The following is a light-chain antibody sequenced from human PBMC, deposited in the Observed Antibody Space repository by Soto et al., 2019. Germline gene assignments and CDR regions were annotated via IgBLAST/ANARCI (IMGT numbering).Light chain of an antibody. CDR3: QKDTSATLT. J-gene: IGKJ4*01. CDR2: AAF. Sequence: DIQMTQSPSSLSASVGDRVTITCRAIQGISNYLAWYQQKPGKVPKLLIYAAFILQSGAPSRFSGSGSGTDFTLAISSLQPEDVATYYCQKDTSATLTVGGGTKVEIK. V-gene: IGKV1-27*01. CDR1: QGISNY.